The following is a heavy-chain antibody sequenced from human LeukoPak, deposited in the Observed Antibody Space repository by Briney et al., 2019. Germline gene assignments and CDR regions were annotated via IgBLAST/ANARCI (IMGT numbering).Heavy chain of an antibody. V-gene: IGHV4-30-2*01. CDR3: ARGRGSGWYRSFDY. J-gene: IGHJ4*02. CDR1: GGSISSGGYY. Sequence: PSETLSLTCTVSGGSISSGGYYWSCIRQPPGKGLECIGYIYHSGSTYYNPSLKSRVTISVDRSKNQFSLKLSSVTAADTAVYYCARGRGSGWYRSFDYWGQGTLVTVSS. CDR2: IYHSGST. D-gene: IGHD6-19*01.